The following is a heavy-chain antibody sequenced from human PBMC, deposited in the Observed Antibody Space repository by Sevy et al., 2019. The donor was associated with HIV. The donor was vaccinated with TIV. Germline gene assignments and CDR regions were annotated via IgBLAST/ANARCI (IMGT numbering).Heavy chain of an antibody. CDR3: ARSNWVTATNGFSKSYYFDY. V-gene: IGHV4-4*07. Sequence: SETLSLTCTVSGASFSSSFWAWIRHPAGKGLEWIGRINTSGSTNSNPPLKSRVTMSVETSKGKFSLKVTSLTAADTAIYFCARSNWVTATNGFSKSYYFDYWGQGSLVTVSS. D-gene: IGHD7-27*01. J-gene: IGHJ4*02. CDR2: INTSGST. CDR1: GASFSSSF.